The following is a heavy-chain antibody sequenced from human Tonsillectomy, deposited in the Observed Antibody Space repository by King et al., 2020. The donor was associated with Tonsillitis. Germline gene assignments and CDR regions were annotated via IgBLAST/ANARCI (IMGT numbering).Heavy chain of an antibody. CDR3: ARDRSNSDSSGYPY. CDR1: GYTFRNYG. V-gene: IGHV1-18*01. J-gene: IGHJ4*02. D-gene: IGHD3-22*01. Sequence: LVQSGAEMKKPGASVKISCKPSGYTFRNYGLGWVRQAPGQGLEWMGWISPYDGKTKYVQKVQGRVIMTTDTSTSTAYMELRSLKSDHPAVYYCARDRSNSDSSGYPYWGQGTLVTVSA. CDR2: ISPYDGKT.